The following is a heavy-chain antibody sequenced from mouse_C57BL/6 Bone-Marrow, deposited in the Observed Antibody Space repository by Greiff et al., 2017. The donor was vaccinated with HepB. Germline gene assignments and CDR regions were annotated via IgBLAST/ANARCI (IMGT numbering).Heavy chain of an antibody. J-gene: IGHJ3*01. D-gene: IGHD1-1*01. V-gene: IGHV1-19*01. CDR1: GYTFTDYY. CDR3: AREGYYGSRAWFAY. Sequence: VQLQQSGPVLVKPGASVKMSCKASGYTFTDYYMNWVKQSHGKSLEWIGVINPYNGGTSYNQKFKDKATLTADKSSSTAYMQLSSLTYEDSAVYYCAREGYYGSRAWFAYWGQGTLVTVSA. CDR2: INPYNGGT.